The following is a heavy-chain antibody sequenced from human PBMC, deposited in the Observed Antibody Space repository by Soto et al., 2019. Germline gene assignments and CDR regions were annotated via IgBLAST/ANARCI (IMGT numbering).Heavy chain of an antibody. J-gene: IGHJ4*02. V-gene: IGHV4-59*01. CDR3: ARGVGSSPPRY. Sequence: SQTLSLTGTISGGSISVYYWSWVRQPPGHELEWIGYIYASGSPYYNPSLRSRVTISADTSKKQISLKLTSPTAADTAVYYCARGVGSSPPRYWGRGTLVTVSS. CDR1: GGSISVYY. D-gene: IGHD1-26*01. CDR2: IYASGSP.